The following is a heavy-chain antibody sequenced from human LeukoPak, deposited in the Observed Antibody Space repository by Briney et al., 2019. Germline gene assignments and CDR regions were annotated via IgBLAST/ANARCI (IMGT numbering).Heavy chain of an antibody. Sequence: PGGSLRLSCAASGFTFSSYAMSWVHQAPGKGLEWVSAISGSGGSTYYADSVKGRFTIYRDNSRDTLYLQMNRPRAEDTAVYYCAKGYYDYVWGSYYFDYWGQGTLVTVSS. CDR2: ISGSGGST. CDR1: GFTFSSYA. D-gene: IGHD3-16*01. V-gene: IGHV3-23*01. CDR3: AKGYYDYVWGSYYFDY. J-gene: IGHJ4*02.